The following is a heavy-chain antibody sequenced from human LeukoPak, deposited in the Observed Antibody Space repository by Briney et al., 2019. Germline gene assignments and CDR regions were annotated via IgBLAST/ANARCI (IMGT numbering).Heavy chain of an antibody. CDR3: AKSGQYCSGASCYFSFDF. CDR1: GFTFSSYG. D-gene: IGHD2-2*01. V-gene: IGHV3-23*01. J-gene: IGHJ4*02. CDR2: IGGSGAST. Sequence: GGSLRLSCAASGFTFSSYGMSWVRQAPGTGLEWGSVIGGSGASTYYADSVKGRFTISRDNSKNTLYLQMNSLGAEDTAVYYCAKSGQYCSGASCYFSFDFWGQGTLVTVSS.